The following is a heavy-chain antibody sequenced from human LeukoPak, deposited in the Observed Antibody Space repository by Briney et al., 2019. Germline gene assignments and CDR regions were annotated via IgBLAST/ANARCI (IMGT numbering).Heavy chain of an antibody. V-gene: IGHV3-74*01. CDR1: GFSLSGYW. J-gene: IGHJ4*02. Sequence: GGSLRLPCVASGFSLSGYWMYWVRQAPGKGLMYISRNNGDGSTTNYADVVKGRFTMSRDNVKNTLYLQMNSLRAEDTAVYYCAKETHSSGWPYYFDYWGQGTLVTVSS. CDR3: AKETHSSGWPYYFDY. CDR2: NNGDGSTT. D-gene: IGHD6-19*01.